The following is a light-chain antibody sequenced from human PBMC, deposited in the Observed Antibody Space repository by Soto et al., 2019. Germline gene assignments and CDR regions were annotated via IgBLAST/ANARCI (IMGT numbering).Light chain of an antibody. CDR3: QQAYTFPIT. V-gene: IGKV1-12*01. CDR1: HYIARW. Sequence: DVQMTQSPSSVSASVGDTVTITCRASHYIARWLAWYQQKPGKAPKLLIYDASRLRSGVPSTFSGSRSGTDFTLTITDLQPEDFATYYCQQAYTFPITFGQGTRLEIK. CDR2: DAS. J-gene: IGKJ5*01.